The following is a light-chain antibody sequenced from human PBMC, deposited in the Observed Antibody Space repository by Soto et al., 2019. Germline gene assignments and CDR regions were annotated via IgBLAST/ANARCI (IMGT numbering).Light chain of an antibody. V-gene: IGKV3-15*01. CDR2: STS. J-gene: IGKJ4*01. CDR1: QSVRAN. Sequence: EIVLTQSPATLSVSPGDRVTLSCRASQSVRANLAWYHQKPGQAPRLLIYSTSTRPTGVPGRFSGSGSGTEFTLTISSLQSEDFGVYYCQQCDNWPLTFGQGTKVDIK. CDR3: QQCDNWPLT.